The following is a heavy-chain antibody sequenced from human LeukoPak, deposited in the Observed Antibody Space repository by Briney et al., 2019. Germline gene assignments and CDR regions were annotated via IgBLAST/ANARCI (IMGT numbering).Heavy chain of an antibody. CDR1: GFTFSNYA. Sequence: GGSLRLSCAASGFTFSNYAMHWVRQAPGKGLEWVAVISYDGSNKYYADSVKGRFTIPRDNSKNTLYLQMNSLRAEDTAVYYCARAPIAVAGQFDYWGQGTLVTVSS. D-gene: IGHD6-19*01. J-gene: IGHJ4*02. V-gene: IGHV3-30*04. CDR2: ISYDGSNK. CDR3: ARAPIAVAGQFDY.